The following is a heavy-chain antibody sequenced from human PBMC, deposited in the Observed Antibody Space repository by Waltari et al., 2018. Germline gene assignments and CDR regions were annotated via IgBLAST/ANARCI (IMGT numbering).Heavy chain of an antibody. V-gene: IGHV1-69*10. J-gene: IGHJ3*02. CDR3: ARQRLLWFRELLWGAFDI. D-gene: IGHD3-10*01. Sequence: QVQLVQSGAEVKKPGSSVKVSCKASGGTFSSYALSWVRQAPGPGLEWLGGVIPVLGIANYAQKFQGRVTITAEKSTSTAYMELSSLGSEETAVYYCARQRLLWFRELLWGAFDIWGQGTMVTVSS. CDR1: GGTFSSYA. CDR2: VIPVLGIA.